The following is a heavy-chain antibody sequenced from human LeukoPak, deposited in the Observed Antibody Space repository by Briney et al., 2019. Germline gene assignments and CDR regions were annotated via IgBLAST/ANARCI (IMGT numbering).Heavy chain of an antibody. Sequence: ASVTVSCKASGYTFTSYAMNWVRQAPGQGLEWMGWISAYNGNTNYAQKLQGRVTMTTDTSTSTAYMELRSLRSDDTAVYYCARGWNREQLDYWGRGTLVTVSS. J-gene: IGHJ4*02. D-gene: IGHD1-1*01. CDR1: GYTFTSYA. CDR2: ISAYNGNT. V-gene: IGHV1-18*01. CDR3: ARGWNREQLDY.